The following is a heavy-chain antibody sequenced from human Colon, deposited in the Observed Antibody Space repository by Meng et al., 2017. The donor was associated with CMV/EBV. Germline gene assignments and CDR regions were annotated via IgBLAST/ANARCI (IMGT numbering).Heavy chain of an antibody. CDR2: INPTGDST. Sequence: QVQLVPSGAQVRKPGAPVRVCCKASGYTFSKSYIYWVRQAPGQGPEWMGIINPTGDSTTLAQKFQGRVTVTRDTSTNTVYIELSSLRSDDTAVYYCASQVATHTYCDSWGPGDLVTVSS. V-gene: IGHV1-46*01. D-gene: IGHD6-6*01. CDR3: ASQVATHTYCDS. J-gene: IGHJ4*01. CDR1: GYTFSKSY.